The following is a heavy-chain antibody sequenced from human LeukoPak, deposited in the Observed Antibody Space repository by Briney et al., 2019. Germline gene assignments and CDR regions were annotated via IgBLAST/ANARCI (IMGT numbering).Heavy chain of an antibody. V-gene: IGHV1-2*02. CDR1: GYTFTGYY. CDR2: INPNSGGT. D-gene: IGHD7-27*01. CDR3: VRSPLGSYYYYGLDV. Sequence: GASVKVSCKASGYTFTGYYMHWVRQAPGQGLEWMGWINPNSGGTNYAQKFQGRVTMTRDTSISTAYMELSGLRSDDTAVFYCVRSPLGSYYYYGLDVWGQGTTVTVSS. J-gene: IGHJ6*02.